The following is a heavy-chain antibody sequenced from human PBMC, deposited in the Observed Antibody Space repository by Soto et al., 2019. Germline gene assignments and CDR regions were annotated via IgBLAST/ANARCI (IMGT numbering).Heavy chain of an antibody. J-gene: IGHJ5*01. CDR1: GYTFSGYH. CDR3: AREGATRRPSRPAIGWLES. Sequence: NVSCKASGYTFSGYHMHWVRQAPGQGLEWMGWINVYNGETNIAQKFQGRVAMTRDTSITTAYVELSRLRFDDTAVYFCAREGATRRPSRPAIGWLESWGQGTLVTVSS. V-gene: IGHV1-2*02. D-gene: IGHD2-2*02. CDR2: INVYNGET.